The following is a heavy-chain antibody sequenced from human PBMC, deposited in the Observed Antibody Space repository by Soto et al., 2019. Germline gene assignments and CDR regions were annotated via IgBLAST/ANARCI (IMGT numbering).Heavy chain of an antibody. D-gene: IGHD6-13*01. CDR3: ARDMSSSWYASPNNWFDP. CDR1: GGSISSGGYY. V-gene: IGHV4-31*03. J-gene: IGHJ5*02. CDR2: IYYSGST. Sequence: SETLSLTCTVSGGSISSGGYYWSWIRQHPGKGLEWIGYIYYSGSTYYNPSLKSRVTISVDTSKNQFSLKLSSVTAADTAVYYCARDMSSSWYASPNNWFDPWGQGTLVTVSS.